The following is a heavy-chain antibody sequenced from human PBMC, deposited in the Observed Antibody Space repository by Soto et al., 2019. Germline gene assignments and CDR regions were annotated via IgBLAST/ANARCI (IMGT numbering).Heavy chain of an antibody. CDR1: GFTFSNAW. Sequence: GGSLRLSCAASGFTFSNAWMSWVRQAPGKGLEWVGRIKSKTDGGTTDYAAPVKGRFTISRDDSKNTLYLQMNSLKTEDTAVYYCTTDLGVATISRDYWGQGTLVTVSS. CDR3: TTDLGVATISRDY. J-gene: IGHJ4*02. V-gene: IGHV3-15*01. D-gene: IGHD5-12*01. CDR2: IKSKTDGGTT.